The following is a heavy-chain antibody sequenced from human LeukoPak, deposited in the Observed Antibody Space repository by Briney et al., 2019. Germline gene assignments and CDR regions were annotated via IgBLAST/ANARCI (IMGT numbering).Heavy chain of an antibody. CDR2: INHSGST. CDR3: ARGLQRQLVRGFQH. J-gene: IGHJ1*01. D-gene: IGHD6-13*01. Sequence: PSETLSLTFAVYGGSFSGYYWSWIRQPPGKGLEWIGEINHSGSTNYNPSLKSRVTISVDTSKNQFSLKLSSVTAADTAVYYCARGLQRQLVRGFQHWGQGTLVTVSS. CDR1: GGSFSGYY. V-gene: IGHV4-34*01.